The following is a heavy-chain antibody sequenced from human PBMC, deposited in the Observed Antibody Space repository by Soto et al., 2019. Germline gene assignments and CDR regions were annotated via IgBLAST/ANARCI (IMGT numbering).Heavy chain of an antibody. V-gene: IGHV3-23*01. Sequence: EVRLLESRGGLVQPGGSLTLSCAASGFTFSSSAMNWVRQAPGKGLEWVSLISGNGAATYYADSVKGRFSISRDNSKNTLYLQLNSLRAEDTAVYYCAKDFRRLRGYDYWGQGTLVTVSS. J-gene: IGHJ4*02. CDR2: ISGNGAAT. CDR3: AKDFRRLRGYDY. D-gene: IGHD2-21*01. CDR1: GFTFSSSA.